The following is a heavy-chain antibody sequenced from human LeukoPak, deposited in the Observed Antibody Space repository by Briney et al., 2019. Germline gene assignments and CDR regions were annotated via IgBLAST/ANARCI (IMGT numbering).Heavy chain of an antibody. CDR2: ISSNGGST. Sequence: GNSLRLSCAASGFTFSSYAMHWVRQAPGKGLEYVSAISSNGGSTYYANSVKGRFTISRDNSKNTLYLQMNSLRAEDTAVYYCARDDGSGYSYGNVWSSSWYYFDYWGQGTLVTVSS. D-gene: IGHD5-18*01. J-gene: IGHJ4*02. CDR3: ARDDGSGYSYGNVWSSSWYYFDY. V-gene: IGHV3-64*01. CDR1: GFTFSSYA.